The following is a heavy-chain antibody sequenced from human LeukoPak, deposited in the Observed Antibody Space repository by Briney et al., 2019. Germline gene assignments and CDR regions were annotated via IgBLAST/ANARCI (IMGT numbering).Heavy chain of an antibody. CDR2: IKHDGSEK. Sequence: GGSLRLSCAASGFTFSTYWMTWVRQAPGKGLEWVANIKHDGSEKYYVDSVRGRFTISRDNAKNSLYLQMNSLRAEDTAVYYWARLLGYVSGGEAFDYWGQGSLVTVSS. CDR3: ARLLGYVSGGEAFDY. V-gene: IGHV3-7*01. D-gene: IGHD3-10*01. CDR1: GFTFSTYW. J-gene: IGHJ4*02.